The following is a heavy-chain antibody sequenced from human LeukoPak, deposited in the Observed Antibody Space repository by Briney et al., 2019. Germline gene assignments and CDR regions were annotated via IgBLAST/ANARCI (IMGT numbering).Heavy chain of an antibody. CDR3: ARGKIWFGELDY. V-gene: IGHV4-61*01. CDR1: GGSVSSGSYY. CDR2: IYYSGST. D-gene: IGHD3-10*01. J-gene: IGHJ4*02. Sequence: SETLSLTCTVSGGSVSSGSYYWSWIRQPPGKGLEWIGYIYYSGSTNYNPSLKSRVTISVDTSKNQFSLKLSSVTAADTAVYYCARGKIWFGELDYGGREPLPTVPS.